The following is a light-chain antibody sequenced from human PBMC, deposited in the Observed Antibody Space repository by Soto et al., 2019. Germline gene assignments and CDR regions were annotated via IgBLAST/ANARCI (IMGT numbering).Light chain of an antibody. CDR3: QSYDSSLSGTWV. V-gene: IGLV1-40*01. Sequence: QSVLTQPPSVSGAPGQRVTISCTGSSSNIGAGYDVHWYQQLPGTAPKLLIYGNSNRPSGVPDRFSGSKSDTSASLVITGLQAEDEADYYCQSYDSSLSGTWVFGGGTKLTVL. CDR1: SSNIGAGYD. CDR2: GNS. J-gene: IGLJ3*02.